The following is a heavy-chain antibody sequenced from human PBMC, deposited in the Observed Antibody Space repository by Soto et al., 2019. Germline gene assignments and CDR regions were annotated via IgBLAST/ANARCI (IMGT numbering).Heavy chain of an antibody. CDR2: ISASTRNT. Sequence: QVPLVQSGGEVKKPGASVKVSCQASGYTFSDYAISWVRQAPGQGLEWMGWISASTRNTDQAQNFQGRVIMTLDTSTNTAYMALRSLRSDDTAVYYCVRCYCSVGSCYACWHFDLWGRGTLVTVSS. J-gene: IGHJ2*01. D-gene: IGHD2-15*01. CDR1: GYTFSDYA. CDR3: VRCYCSVGSCYACWHFDL. V-gene: IGHV1-18*01.